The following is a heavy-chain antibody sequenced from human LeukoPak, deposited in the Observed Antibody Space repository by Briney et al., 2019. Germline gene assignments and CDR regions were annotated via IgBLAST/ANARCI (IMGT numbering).Heavy chain of an antibody. CDR1: GGSFSGYY. Sequence: SETLSLTCAVCGGSFSGYYWSWIRQPPGKGLEWIGEINHSGSTNYNPSLKSRVTISVDTSKSQFSLKLNSMTAADTAVYYCARGAQTYYDKAPVDYWGQGTLVTVSS. CDR2: INHSGST. J-gene: IGHJ4*02. D-gene: IGHD3-22*01. CDR3: ARGAQTYYDKAPVDY. V-gene: IGHV4-34*01.